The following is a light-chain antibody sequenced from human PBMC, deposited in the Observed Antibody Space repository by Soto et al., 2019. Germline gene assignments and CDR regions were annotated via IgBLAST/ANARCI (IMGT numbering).Light chain of an antibody. Sequence: IVLPQSPGTPSLSPGESATLSCRASQTVSGSYLAWYQQKHGQVPRLLLYGASSRATGIPDRFSGSGSGTDFTLTVSILEPEDFAMYYGQQYGNSPYTFGQGTKLVIK. CDR2: GAS. CDR1: QTVSGSY. V-gene: IGKV3-20*01. J-gene: IGKJ2*01. CDR3: QQYGNSPYT.